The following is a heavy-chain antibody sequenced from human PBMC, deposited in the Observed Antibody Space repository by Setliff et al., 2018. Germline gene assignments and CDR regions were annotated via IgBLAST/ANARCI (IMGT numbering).Heavy chain of an antibody. D-gene: IGHD6-13*01. CDR2: FDPEDGET. CDR1: GYTLTELS. Sequence: ASVKVSCKVSGYTLTELSMHWVRQAPGKGLEWMGGFDPEDGETIYAQKFQGRVTMTEDTSTDTAYMELSGLRSEDTAVYYCATVKAITIAAAGTTIFDYWGQGTPVTVSS. J-gene: IGHJ4*02. V-gene: IGHV1-24*01. CDR3: ATVKAITIAAAGTTIFDY.